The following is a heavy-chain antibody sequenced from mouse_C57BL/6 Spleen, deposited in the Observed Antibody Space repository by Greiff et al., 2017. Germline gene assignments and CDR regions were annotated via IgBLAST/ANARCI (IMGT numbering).Heavy chain of an antibody. D-gene: IGHD2-5*01. CDR2: IYPGDGDT. V-gene: IGHV1-82*01. J-gene: IGHJ2*01. Sequence: VQLQQSGPELVKPGASVKISCKASGYAFSSSWMNWVKQRPGKGLEWIGRIYPGDGDTNYNGKLTGKATLTADKSSSTAYMKLSSLTSEDSAVYFCAIGYSNYDYFDYWGQGTTLTVSS. CDR3: AIGYSNYDYFDY. CDR1: GYAFSSSW.